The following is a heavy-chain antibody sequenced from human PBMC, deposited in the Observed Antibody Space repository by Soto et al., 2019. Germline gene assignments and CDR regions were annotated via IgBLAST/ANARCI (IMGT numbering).Heavy chain of an antibody. Sequence: QVQLQESGPGLVKPSETLSLTCSVSGGSISGHYWTWIRQSPGKGLEWIGYIFYSGSTNYNPSLKGRFPIREDTPKTLFPGRRSSGPAADPAVYYGAGGGGRGGSPDYGGRGPLVPV. CDR3: AGGGGRGGSPDY. D-gene: IGHD2-15*01. CDR1: GGSISGHY. CDR2: IFYSGST. V-gene: IGHV4-59*11. J-gene: IGHJ4*02.